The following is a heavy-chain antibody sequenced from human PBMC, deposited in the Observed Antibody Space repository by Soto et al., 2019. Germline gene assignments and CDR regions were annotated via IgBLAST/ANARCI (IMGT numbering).Heavy chain of an antibody. Sequence: QVQLVESGGGVVQPGRSLRLSCAASGFTFSSYAMHWVRQAPGKGLEWVAVISYDGSNKYYADSVKGRFTISRDNSKNPLYLQMNSLRAEDTAVYYCARAGYSSGWWYFDYWGQGTLVAVSS. CDR3: ARAGYSSGWWYFDY. D-gene: IGHD6-19*01. J-gene: IGHJ4*02. CDR2: ISYDGSNK. CDR1: GFTFSSYA. V-gene: IGHV3-30-3*01.